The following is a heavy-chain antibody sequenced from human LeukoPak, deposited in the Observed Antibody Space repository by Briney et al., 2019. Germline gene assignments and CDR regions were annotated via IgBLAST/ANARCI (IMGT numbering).Heavy chain of an antibody. Sequence: GGSLRLSCAASGSTFSSYSMNWVRQAPGKGLEWVSSISSSSSYIYYADSVKGRFTISRDNAKNSLYLQMNSLRAEDTAVYYCARVGQWLVRGKLDYWGQGTLVTVSS. V-gene: IGHV3-21*01. CDR1: GSTFSSYS. CDR3: ARVGQWLVRGKLDY. CDR2: ISSSSSYI. J-gene: IGHJ4*02. D-gene: IGHD6-19*01.